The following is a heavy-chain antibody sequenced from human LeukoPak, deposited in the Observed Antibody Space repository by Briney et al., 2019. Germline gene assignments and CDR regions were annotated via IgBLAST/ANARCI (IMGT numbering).Heavy chain of an antibody. CDR3: ARSDSVVATAI. V-gene: IGHV4-59*01. Sequence: PWETLSLTCTVSGDSISGYYWSWIRQPPGKGLEWIGYIYYSGSTKYNPSLKSRVTISIDTYKKQFSLKLSSVTAADTAVYYCARSDSVVATAIWGQGTLVTVSS. CDR2: IYYSGST. D-gene: IGHD2-21*02. J-gene: IGHJ4*02. CDR1: GDSISGYY.